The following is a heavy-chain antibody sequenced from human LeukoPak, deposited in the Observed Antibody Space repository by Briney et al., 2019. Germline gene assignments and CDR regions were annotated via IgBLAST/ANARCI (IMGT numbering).Heavy chain of an antibody. D-gene: IGHD3-10*01. CDR3: AREVRGVINWFDP. Sequence: PSETLSLTCTVSGGSISRSSYYWGWIRQPPGKGLEWIGYIYYSGSTNYNPSLKSRVTISVDTSKNQFSLKLSSVTAADTAVYYCAREVRGVINWFDPWGQGTLVTVSS. J-gene: IGHJ5*02. CDR2: IYYSGST. V-gene: IGHV4-61*01. CDR1: GGSISRSSYY.